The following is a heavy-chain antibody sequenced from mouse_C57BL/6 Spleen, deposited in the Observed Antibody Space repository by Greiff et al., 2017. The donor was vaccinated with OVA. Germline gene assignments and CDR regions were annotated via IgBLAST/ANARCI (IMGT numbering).Heavy chain of an antibody. V-gene: IGHV1-82*01. CDR3: ARQPYYGSSYWYFDV. CDR1: GYAFSSSW. D-gene: IGHD1-1*01. CDR2: IYPGDGDT. Sequence: VKLQESGPELVKPGASVKISCKASGYAFSSSWMNWVKQRPGKGLEWIGRIYPGDGDTNYNGKFKGKATLTADKSSSTAYMQLSSLTSEDSAVYFCARQPYYGSSYWYFDVWGTGTTVTVSS. J-gene: IGHJ1*03.